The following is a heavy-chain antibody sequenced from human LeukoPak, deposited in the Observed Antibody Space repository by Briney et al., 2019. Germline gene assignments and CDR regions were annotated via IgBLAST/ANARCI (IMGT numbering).Heavy chain of an antibody. V-gene: IGHV3-7*01. CDR3: ARSEWQNNYFDY. CDR2: IKQDGSEE. J-gene: IGHJ4*02. Sequence: PGGSLRLSCAASGLTFSSYWMNWVRQAPGKGLEWVTNIKQDGSEEHYVDSVKGRFTISRDNSKNTLYLQMNSLRAEDTAVYYCARSEWQNNYFDYWGQGTLVTVSS. CDR1: GLTFSSYW. D-gene: IGHD3-3*01.